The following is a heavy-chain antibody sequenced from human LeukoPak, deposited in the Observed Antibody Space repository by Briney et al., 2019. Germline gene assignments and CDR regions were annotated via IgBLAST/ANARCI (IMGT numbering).Heavy chain of an antibody. J-gene: IGHJ4*02. CDR1: GGSISSYY. CDR2: IYYTGST. V-gene: IGHV4-39*07. Sequence: SETLSLTCTVSGGSISSYYWGWVRQPPGKGLEWIASIYYTGSTYYNPSLKSRVTISLDASKKQFSLRLSSVTAADTAVYYCAKVTASGFFDYWGQGTLVTVSS. D-gene: IGHD2-21*02. CDR3: AKVTASGFFDY.